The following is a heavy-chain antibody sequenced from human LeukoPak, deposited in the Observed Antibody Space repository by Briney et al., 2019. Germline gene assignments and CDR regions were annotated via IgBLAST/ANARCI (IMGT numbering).Heavy chain of an antibody. CDR3: ARRSPYYYMDV. Sequence: GSLRLSCAASGFIFGDYAMNWVRQAPGKGLEWVAGITGAGGITYYADSVKGRFTISRQNSKNTLSLQMNSLRAEDTALYYCARRSPYYYMDVWGKGTTVTVSS. J-gene: IGHJ6*03. CDR1: GFIFGDYA. V-gene: IGHV3-23*01. CDR2: ITGAGGIT. D-gene: IGHD3-10*01.